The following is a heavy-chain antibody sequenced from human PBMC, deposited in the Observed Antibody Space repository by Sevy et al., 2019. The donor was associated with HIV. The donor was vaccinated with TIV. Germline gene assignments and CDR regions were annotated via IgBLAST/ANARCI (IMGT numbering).Heavy chain of an antibody. CDR2: ISYDGSNK. V-gene: IGHV3-30*18. J-gene: IGHJ4*02. Sequence: GGSLRFSCAASGFTFSSYGMHWVRQAPGKGLEWVAVISYDGSNKYYADSVKGRFTISRDNSKNTLYLQMNSLRAEDTAVYYCAKDRGLRYFDWLNFFVYRGQGTLVTVSS. CDR3: AKDRGLRYFDWLNFFVY. D-gene: IGHD3-9*01. CDR1: GFTFSSYG.